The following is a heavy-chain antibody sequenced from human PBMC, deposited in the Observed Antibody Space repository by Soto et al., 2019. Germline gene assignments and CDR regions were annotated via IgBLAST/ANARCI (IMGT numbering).Heavy chain of an antibody. CDR2: ISSDNGNT. D-gene: IGHD5-18*01. CDR3: ARCIQQDYYYGMDV. CDR1: GYTFYSHS. Sequence: ASVKVSCKASGYTFYSHSISWVRQVPGQGLEWMGRISSDNGNTRYAQKFRGRVTMTTDTSTSTVYMELRNLRSDDTAVYYCARCIQQDYYYGMDVWGQGTTVTVSS. J-gene: IGHJ6*02. V-gene: IGHV1-18*01.